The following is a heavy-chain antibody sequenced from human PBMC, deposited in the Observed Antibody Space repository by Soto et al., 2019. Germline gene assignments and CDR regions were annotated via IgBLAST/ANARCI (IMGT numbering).Heavy chain of an antibody. V-gene: IGHV4-4*07. CDR3: ARGQRFSDWFDP. CDR1: GGAIGSHY. Sequence: PSETLSLTCTISGGAIGSHYWTWIRQPAGKGLEWIGRIYGSGSTKYNPSLQSRVTMSLDTSKNQFSLRLESVTAADTAVYCARGQRFSDWFDPWGQGTLGTVS. D-gene: IGHD3-3*01. J-gene: IGHJ5*02. CDR2: IYGSGST.